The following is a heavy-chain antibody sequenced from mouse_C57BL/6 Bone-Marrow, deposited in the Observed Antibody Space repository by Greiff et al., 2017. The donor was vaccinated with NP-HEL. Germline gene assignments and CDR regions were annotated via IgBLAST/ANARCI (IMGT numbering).Heavy chain of an antibody. CDR2: ISDGGSYT. CDR1: GFTFSSYA. CDR3: ATNWDWFAY. V-gene: IGHV5-4*03. Sequence: EVKVVESGGGLVKPGGSLKLSCAASGFTFSSYAMSWVRQTPEKRLEWVATISDGGSYTYYPDNVKGRFTISRDNAKNNLYLQMSHLKSEDTAMYYCATNWDWFAYWGQGTLVTVSA. J-gene: IGHJ3*01. D-gene: IGHD4-1*02.